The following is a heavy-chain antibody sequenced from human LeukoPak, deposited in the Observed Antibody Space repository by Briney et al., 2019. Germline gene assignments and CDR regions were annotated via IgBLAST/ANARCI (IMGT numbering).Heavy chain of an antibody. D-gene: IGHD1-7*01. Sequence: GGSLRLSCAASGFSFSSYAMHWVRQAPGKGLDYVSAINNNGGSTYYANSVKGRFTISRDNSKNTLYLQMGSLRAEDMAVYYCASSPPSGTTWYFDLWGRGTLVTVSS. V-gene: IGHV3-64*01. CDR2: INNNGGST. CDR3: ASSPPSGTTWYFDL. J-gene: IGHJ2*01. CDR1: GFSFSSYA.